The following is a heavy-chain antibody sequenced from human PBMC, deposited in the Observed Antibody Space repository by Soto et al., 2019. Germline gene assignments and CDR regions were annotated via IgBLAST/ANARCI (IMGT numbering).Heavy chain of an antibody. CDR2: IWYDGSNE. CDR3: ARAQYSSRWYPFDY. V-gene: IGHV3-33*01. CDR1: GFTFSSYG. Sequence: QVQLVESGGGVVQPGRSLRLSCAASGFTFSSYGMHWVRQAPGKGLGWVAVIWYDGSNEYYADSVKGRFTISRDNSKNTLYLQMNSLRAEDTAVYYCARAQYSSRWYPFDYWGQGTLVTVSS. J-gene: IGHJ4*02. D-gene: IGHD6-13*01.